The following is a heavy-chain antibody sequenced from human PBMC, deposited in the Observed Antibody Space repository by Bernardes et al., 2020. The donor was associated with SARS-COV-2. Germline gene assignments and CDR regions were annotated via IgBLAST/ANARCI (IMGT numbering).Heavy chain of an antibody. CDR3: ARHVGYYDFWSGYSIYYYYYMDV. D-gene: IGHD3-3*01. Sequence: SEPLSLTCTVSGGSISSYYWSWIRQPPGKGLEWIGYIYYSGSTNYNPSLKSRVTISVDTSKNQFSLKLSSVTAADTAVYYCARHVGYYDFWSGYSIYYYYYMDVWGKGTTVTVSS. V-gene: IGHV4-59*01. CDR2: IYYSGST. CDR1: GGSISSYY. J-gene: IGHJ6*03.